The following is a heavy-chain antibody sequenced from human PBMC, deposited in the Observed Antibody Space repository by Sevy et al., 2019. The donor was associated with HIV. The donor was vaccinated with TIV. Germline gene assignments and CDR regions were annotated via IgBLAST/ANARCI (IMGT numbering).Heavy chain of an antibody. CDR2: ISYDGSNK. Sequence: GGSLRLSCAASGFTFSSYGMHWVRQAPGKGLEWVAVISYDGSNKYYADSMKGRFTISRDNSKNTLYLQMNSLRAEDTAVYYCAKDLNPIVVVVAANPYYYGMDVWGQGTTVTVSS. V-gene: IGHV3-30*18. D-gene: IGHD2-15*01. CDR1: GFTFSSYG. CDR3: AKDLNPIVVVVAANPYYYGMDV. J-gene: IGHJ6*02.